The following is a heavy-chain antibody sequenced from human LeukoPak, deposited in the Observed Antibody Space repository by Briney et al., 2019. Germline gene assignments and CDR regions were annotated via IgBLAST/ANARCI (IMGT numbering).Heavy chain of an antibody. D-gene: IGHD4-17*01. Sequence: GGSLRLSCAASGFTFSSYAMHWVRQAPGKGLEWVAVISYDGSNKYYADPVKGRFTISRDNSKNTLYLQMNSLRAEDTAVYYCARERGGPTAVDYWGQGTLVTVSS. V-gene: IGHV3-30-3*01. J-gene: IGHJ4*02. CDR3: ARERGGPTAVDY. CDR2: ISYDGSNK. CDR1: GFTFSSYA.